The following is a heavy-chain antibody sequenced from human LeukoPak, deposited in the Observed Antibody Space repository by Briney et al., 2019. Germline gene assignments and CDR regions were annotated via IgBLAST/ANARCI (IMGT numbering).Heavy chain of an antibody. J-gene: IGHJ4*02. CDR2: ISGSGGST. Sequence: GGSLRLSCAASGFTFSSYAMSWVRQAPGKGLEWVSAISGSGGSTYYADSVKGRFTISRDNSKNTLNLQMNSLRAEDTAVYYCAKDTGYSYGYSDYWGQGTLVTVSS. CDR3: AKDTGYSYGYSDY. V-gene: IGHV3-23*01. D-gene: IGHD5-18*01. CDR1: GFTFSSYA.